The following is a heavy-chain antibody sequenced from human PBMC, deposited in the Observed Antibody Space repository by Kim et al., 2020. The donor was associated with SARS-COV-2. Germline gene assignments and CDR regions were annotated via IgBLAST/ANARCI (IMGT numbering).Heavy chain of an antibody. V-gene: IGHV4-59*01. Sequence: SETLSLTCTVSGGSISSYYWSWIRQPPGKGLEWIGYIYYSGSTNYNPSLKSRVTISVDTSKNQFSLKLSSVTAADTAVYYCARDRAQVERGELLPDYYYGMDVWGQGTTVTVSS. D-gene: IGHD3-10*01. CDR2: IYYSGST. CDR3: ARDRAQVERGELLPDYYYGMDV. J-gene: IGHJ6*02. CDR1: GGSISSYY.